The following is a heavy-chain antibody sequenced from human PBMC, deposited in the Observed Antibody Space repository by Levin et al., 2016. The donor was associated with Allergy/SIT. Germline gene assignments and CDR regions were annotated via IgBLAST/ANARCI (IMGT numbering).Heavy chain of an antibody. J-gene: IGHJ6*02. Sequence: ASVKVSCKASGCTFTGYYMHWVRQAPGQGLEWMGWINPNSGGTDYAQKFQGWVTMTRDTSISTAYMELSRLRSDDTAVYYCARDLGDRGGYDEYYYYYGMDVWGQGTTVTVSS. CDR1: GCTFTGYY. D-gene: IGHD5-12*01. CDR2: INPNSGGT. CDR3: ARDLGDRGGYDEYYYYYGMDV. V-gene: IGHV1-2*04.